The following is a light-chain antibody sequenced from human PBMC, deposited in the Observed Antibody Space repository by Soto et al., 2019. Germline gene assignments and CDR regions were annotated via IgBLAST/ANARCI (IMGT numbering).Light chain of an antibody. CDR2: KAS. Sequence: DIQMTQSPSTLSASLGDRVTITFRASQSISGWLAWYQQKPGTAPKLLIYKASSLESGVPSRFSGSGFGTEFTLTISSLQPDDLATYYCQQYSSYWTFGQGTKVDI. CDR1: QSISGW. J-gene: IGKJ1*01. V-gene: IGKV1-5*03. CDR3: QQYSSYWT.